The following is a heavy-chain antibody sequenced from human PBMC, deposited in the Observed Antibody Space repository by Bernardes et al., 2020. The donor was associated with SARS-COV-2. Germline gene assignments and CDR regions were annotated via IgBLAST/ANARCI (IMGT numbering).Heavy chain of an antibody. Sequence: SETLSLTCTVSGASVALNYWSWIRQSPTKGLEWIAYIAHSGSTNYNPSLQSRVTLSLDSSKNQSSLQLRSVTAADSAIYYCARWNTISPPFNFDFWGPGTLVTGSS. CDR1: GASVALNY. D-gene: IGHD3-3*01. V-gene: IGHV4-59*02. J-gene: IGHJ4*02. CDR2: IAHSGST. CDR3: ARWNTISPPFNFDF.